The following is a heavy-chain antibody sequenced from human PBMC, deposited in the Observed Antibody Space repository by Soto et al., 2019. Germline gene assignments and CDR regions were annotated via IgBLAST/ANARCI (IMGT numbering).Heavy chain of an antibody. J-gene: IGHJ4*02. Sequence: GGSLRLSCAASGFTFSSYAMSWVRQAPGKGLEWVSAISGSGGSTYYADSVKGRFTISRDNSKNTLYLQMNSLRAEDTAVYYCAKARYGSGSYPPASFDYWGQGTLVTVSS. CDR2: ISGSGGST. CDR3: AKARYGSGSYPPASFDY. D-gene: IGHD3-10*01. V-gene: IGHV3-23*01. CDR1: GFTFSSYA.